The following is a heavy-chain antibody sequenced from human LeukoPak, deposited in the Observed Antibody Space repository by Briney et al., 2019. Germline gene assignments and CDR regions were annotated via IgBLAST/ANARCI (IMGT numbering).Heavy chain of an antibody. CDR2: IWYDGSNK. CDR1: GFTFSNYC. Sequence: GGSLRLSCAASGFTFSNYCMNWVRQAPGKGLEWVAVIWYDGSNKYYADSVKGRFTISRDNSKNTLYLQMNSLRAEDTAVYYCAGNYGPYYFDYWGQGTLVTVSS. D-gene: IGHD3-10*01. V-gene: IGHV3-33*01. CDR3: AGNYGPYYFDY. J-gene: IGHJ4*02.